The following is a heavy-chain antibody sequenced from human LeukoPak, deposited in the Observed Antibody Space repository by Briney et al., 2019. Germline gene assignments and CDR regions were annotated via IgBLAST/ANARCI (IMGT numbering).Heavy chain of an antibody. V-gene: IGHV4-59*01. J-gene: IGHJ4*02. Sequence: SETLSLTCSVSGVSISDYHWIWIRQPPAKGLEWMGYFSDSGSTRYNPSLKSRVTMSVDTSKNQFSLKLTSVTAADTAVYFCARGSPRADSWGQGTLVTVSS. CDR2: FSDSGST. CDR3: ARGSPRADS. CDR1: GVSISDYH.